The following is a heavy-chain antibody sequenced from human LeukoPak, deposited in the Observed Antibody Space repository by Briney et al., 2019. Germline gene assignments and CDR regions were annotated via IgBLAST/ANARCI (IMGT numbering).Heavy chain of an antibody. Sequence: GSVTVPCQASHYNFTSYGISCVRQAPGQELDWMGWISAYNGDTNYAQKLQDRVTMTTHTSTSTAYMELRSLRSDDTAVYYCARVYATVTTEMLDYWGQGTLVTVSS. J-gene: IGHJ4*02. D-gene: IGHD4-17*01. CDR3: ARVYATVTTEMLDY. V-gene: IGHV1-18*01. CDR1: HYNFTSYG. CDR2: ISAYNGDT.